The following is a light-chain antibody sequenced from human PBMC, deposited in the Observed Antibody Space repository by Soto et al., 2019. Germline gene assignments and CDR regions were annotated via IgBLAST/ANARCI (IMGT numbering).Light chain of an antibody. Sequence: DIQMTQSPSTLSASVGDRVTISCRASQSISRSLAWYQQKPGKAPNLLVNDVSSLESGVPSRFSGSGSGTEFTLTISSLQPDDFATYYCQQYNAYPRTFGQGTKVEIK. V-gene: IGKV1-5*01. CDR3: QQYNAYPRT. CDR2: DVS. J-gene: IGKJ1*01. CDR1: QSISRS.